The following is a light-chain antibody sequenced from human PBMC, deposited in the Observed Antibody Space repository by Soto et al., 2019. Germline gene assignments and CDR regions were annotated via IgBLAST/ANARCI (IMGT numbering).Light chain of an antibody. CDR3: QQYQSDTWT. J-gene: IGKJ1*01. CDR2: DVS. V-gene: IGKV1-5*01. Sequence: DIHMTQSPSTVSASVGDRVIITCRASQNIEGWQAWYQQKPGKAPQLLLYDVSSLQRGVPSRFSGSGSATEFILTISDLQPDDFATYYCQQYQSDTWTFGQGTKGDIK. CDR1: QNIEGW.